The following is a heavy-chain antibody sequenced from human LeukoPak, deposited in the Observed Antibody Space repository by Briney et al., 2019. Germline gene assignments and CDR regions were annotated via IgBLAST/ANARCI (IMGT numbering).Heavy chain of an antibody. CDR3: ARGGNTSGYTHFDF. V-gene: IGHV4-34*01. CDR1: GGSFSGYY. Sequence: SETLSLTCAVYGGSFSGYYWNWIRQPPGKGLEWIGEINHSGSPNYIPSLKSRVTMSVDTSKNQFSLKLSSVTAADTAVYYCARGGNTSGYTHFDFWGQGTLVTVSS. D-gene: IGHD2-2*02. CDR2: INHSGSP. J-gene: IGHJ4*02.